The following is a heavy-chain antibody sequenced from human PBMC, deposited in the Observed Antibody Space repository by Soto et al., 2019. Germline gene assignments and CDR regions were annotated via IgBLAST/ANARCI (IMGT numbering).Heavy chain of an antibody. CDR2: ISSSSSYI. CDR1: GFTFSSYS. D-gene: IGHD3-3*01. J-gene: IGHJ4*02. CDR3: ARDLAPDYDFWSGYFGFDY. Sequence: GGSLRLSCAASGFTFSSYSMNWVRQAPGKGLEWVSSISSSSSYIYYADSVKGRFTISRDNAKNSLYLQMNSLRAEDTAVYYCARDLAPDYDFWSGYFGFDYWGQGTLVTVSS. V-gene: IGHV3-21*01.